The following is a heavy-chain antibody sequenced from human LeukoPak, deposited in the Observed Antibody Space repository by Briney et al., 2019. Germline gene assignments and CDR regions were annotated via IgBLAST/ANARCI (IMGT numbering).Heavy chain of an antibody. CDR1: GYTFTAYY. D-gene: IGHD6-19*01. CDR3: ARVIAVAGNAFDI. J-gene: IGHJ3*02. Sequence: AASVKVSCKASGYTFTAYYMHWMRQAPGQGLEWMGWINPNSGGTNYAQKFQGRVTMTRDTSISTAYMELSSLRSEDTAVYYCARVIAVAGNAFDIWGQGTMVTVSS. CDR2: INPNSGGT. V-gene: IGHV1-2*02.